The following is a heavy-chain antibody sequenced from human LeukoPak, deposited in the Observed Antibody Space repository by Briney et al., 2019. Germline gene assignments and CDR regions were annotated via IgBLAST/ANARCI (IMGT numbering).Heavy chain of an antibody. CDR2: IYYSGST. CDR3: ARGVSYYDSSGYYNEYFQH. Sequence: PSETLSLTCTVSGGSISSYYWSWIRQPPGKGLEWVGYIYYSGSTNYNPSLKSRVTISVDTSKNQFSLKLSSVTAADTAVYYCARGVSYYDSSGYYNEYFQHWGQGTLVTVSS. CDR1: GGSISSYY. J-gene: IGHJ1*01. V-gene: IGHV4-59*08. D-gene: IGHD3-22*01.